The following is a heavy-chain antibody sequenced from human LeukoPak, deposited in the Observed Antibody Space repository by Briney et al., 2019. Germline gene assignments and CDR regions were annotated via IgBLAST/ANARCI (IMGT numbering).Heavy chain of an antibody. V-gene: IGHV1-18*01. J-gene: IGHJ4*02. CDR2: ISAYNGNT. CDR3: AREIYCSGGSCYPSGDY. CDR1: GYTFTSYA. D-gene: IGHD2-15*01. Sequence: AASVKVSCKASGYTFTSYAMHWVRQAPGQRLEWMGWISAYNGNTNYAQKLQGRVTMTTDTSTSTAYMELRSLRSDDTAVYYCAREIYCSGGSCYPSGDYWGQGTLVTVSS.